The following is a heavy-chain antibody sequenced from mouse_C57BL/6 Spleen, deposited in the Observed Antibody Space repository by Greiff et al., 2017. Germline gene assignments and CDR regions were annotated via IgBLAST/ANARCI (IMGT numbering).Heavy chain of an antibody. Sequence: QVQLQQSGPGLVQPSQSLSITCTVSGFSFTSYGVHWVRQSPGKGLEWLGVIWSGGSTDYHAAFISRLSISKDNSKSQVFFKMNSLQADDTAIYCCARKDYSYYYAMDYWGQGTSVTVSS. CDR2: IWSGGST. CDR3: ARKDYSYYYAMDY. D-gene: IGHD1-1*01. CDR1: GFSFTSYG. V-gene: IGHV2-2*01. J-gene: IGHJ4*01.